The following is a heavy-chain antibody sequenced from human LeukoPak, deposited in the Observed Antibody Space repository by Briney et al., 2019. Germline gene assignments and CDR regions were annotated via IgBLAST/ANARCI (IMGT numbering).Heavy chain of an antibody. CDR2: ITYDGSNK. CDR3: AKSPYRGFGELFSNFDY. J-gene: IGHJ4*02. Sequence: GRSLRLSCAASGFTFSSYGMHWVRQAPGKGLEWVAVITYDGSNKYYADSVKGRFTISRDNSKNSLYLQMNSLRAEDTAVYYCAKSPYRGFGELFSNFDYWGQGTLVTVSS. CDR1: GFTFSSYG. V-gene: IGHV3-30*18. D-gene: IGHD3-10*01.